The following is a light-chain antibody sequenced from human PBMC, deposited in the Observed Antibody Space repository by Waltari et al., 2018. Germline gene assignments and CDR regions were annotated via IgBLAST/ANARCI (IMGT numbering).Light chain of an antibody. J-gene: IGKJ1*01. CDR2: GAS. CDR1: QSVSRA. V-gene: IGKV3-20*01. Sequence: EIVLTQSPGTTSLSPGERATLSCRASQSVSRALAWYQQKPGQAPRLLIYGASTRATGVPDRFSGSGSGTDFSLTISSLDPEDFAVYYCQHYVKLPVTYGQGTKVEI. CDR3: QHYVKLPVT.